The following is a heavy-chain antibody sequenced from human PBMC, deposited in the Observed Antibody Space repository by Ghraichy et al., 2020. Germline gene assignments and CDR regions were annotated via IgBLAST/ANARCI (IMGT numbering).Heavy chain of an antibody. D-gene: IGHD6-6*01. CDR1: GFTFSSYW. CDR2: IDLDESDK. CDR3: ARDHYTSSSPVSFFNY. Sequence: GGSLRLSCAGSGFTFSSYWMSWVRQAPGKGLEWVANIDLDESDKNYVDSVKGRFTISRDNAKNSLYLQMKSLRAEDTAVYYCARDHYTSSSPVSFFNYWGQGTLVTVSS. J-gene: IGHJ4*02. V-gene: IGHV3-7*01.